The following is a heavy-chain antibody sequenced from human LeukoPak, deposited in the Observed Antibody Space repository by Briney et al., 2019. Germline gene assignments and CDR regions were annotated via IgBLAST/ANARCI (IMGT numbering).Heavy chain of an antibody. CDR1: GGSSSSYY. J-gene: IGHJ3*02. CDR2: IYTSGST. D-gene: IGHD3-16*01. CDR3: ARETFTDAFDI. V-gene: IGHV4-4*07. Sequence: SETLSLTCTVSGGSSSSYYWSWVRQPAGKGLEWIGRIYTSGSTNYNPSLKSRVTMSVDTSKNQFSLKLSSVTTADTAVYYCARETFTDAFDIWGQGTMVTVSS.